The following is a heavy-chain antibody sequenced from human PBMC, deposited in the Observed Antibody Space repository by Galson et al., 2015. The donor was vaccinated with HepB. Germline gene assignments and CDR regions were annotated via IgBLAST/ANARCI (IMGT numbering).Heavy chain of an antibody. CDR3: ARDSLGSYQFDY. Sequence: SVKVSCKASGYTFTSYYMHWVRQAPGQGLEWMGIINPSGGSSNYAQKFQGRVTMTRETPTSTVYMELSSLRSEDTAVYYCARDSLGSYQFDYWGQGTLVTVSS. J-gene: IGHJ4*02. CDR2: INPSGGSS. CDR1: GYTFTSYY. V-gene: IGHV1-46*01. D-gene: IGHD1-26*01.